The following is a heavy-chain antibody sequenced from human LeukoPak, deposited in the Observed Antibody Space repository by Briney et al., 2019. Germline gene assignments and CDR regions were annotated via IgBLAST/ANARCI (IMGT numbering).Heavy chain of an antibody. V-gene: IGHV3-53*01. CDR1: GFTFNSYW. J-gene: IGHJ4*02. D-gene: IGHD6-13*01. Sequence: GGSLRLSCAASGFTFNSYWMSWVRQAPGKGLEWVSVIYSGGSTYYADSVKGRFTISRDNSKNTLYLQMNSLRAEDTAVYYCASHSSSWYGFDYWGQGTLVTVSS. CDR2: IYSGGST. CDR3: ASHSSSWYGFDY.